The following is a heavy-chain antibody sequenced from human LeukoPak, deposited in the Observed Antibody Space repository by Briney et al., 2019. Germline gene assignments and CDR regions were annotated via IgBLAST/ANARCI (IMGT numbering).Heavy chain of an antibody. D-gene: IGHD2-2*01. V-gene: IGHV1-69*05. CDR1: GGTFSINA. CDR2: IIPMSETP. J-gene: IGHJ3*02. Sequence: GSSVKVSCTASGGTFSINAITWVRQAPGQGLEWMGGIIPMSETPKYTQKFQGRATITTDESTNTAYMELSSLRSEDTAVYYCARDKNSGECVSNSCYGVWPLDIWGQGTMVTVSS. CDR3: ARDKNSGECVSNSCYGVWPLDI.